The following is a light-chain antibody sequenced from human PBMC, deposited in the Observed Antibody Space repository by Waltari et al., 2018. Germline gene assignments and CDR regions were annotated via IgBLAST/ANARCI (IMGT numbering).Light chain of an antibody. J-gene: IGLJ2*01. CDR1: SLSRYY. CDR2: GPD. Sequence: SSDLTQNPSLSVALGQPVRITFQGDSLSRYYARWYQQRPGQAPILVLYGPDNRPSGIPDRFSGSTSGNTASLTITGAQAEDEADYYCHSRETFSTRLFGGGTRLTV. CDR3: HSRETFSTRL. V-gene: IGLV3-19*01.